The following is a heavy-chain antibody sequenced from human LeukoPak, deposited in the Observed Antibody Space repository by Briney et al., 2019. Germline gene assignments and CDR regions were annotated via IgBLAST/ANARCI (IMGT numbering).Heavy chain of an antibody. V-gene: IGHV4-61*02. CDR3: ASGGVVISPYHY. Sequence: PSETLSLTCTVSGGSISSGSYYWSWIRQPAGKGLEWIGRIDTSGSTNYNPSLKSRVTISVDTSKNQFSLKLSSVTAADTAVYYCASGGVVISPYHYWGQGTLVTVSS. D-gene: IGHD3-3*01. CDR1: GGSISSGSYY. CDR2: IDTSGST. J-gene: IGHJ4*02.